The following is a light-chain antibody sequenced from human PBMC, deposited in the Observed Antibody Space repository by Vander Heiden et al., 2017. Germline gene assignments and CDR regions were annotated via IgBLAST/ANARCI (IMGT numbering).Light chain of an antibody. V-gene: IGKV1-39*01. CDR2: GAS. CDR1: QSISRY. J-gene: IGKJ1*01. CDR3: LHTYTAPRT. Sequence: DIQMTQSPSSLSVSVGDRVTITCRASQSISRYLNWYQHKPGKAPKLLIYGASSLQTGVPSRFSGSGSGTDFTLTVASLQPEDFATYYCLHTYTAPRTFGQGTKVEIK.